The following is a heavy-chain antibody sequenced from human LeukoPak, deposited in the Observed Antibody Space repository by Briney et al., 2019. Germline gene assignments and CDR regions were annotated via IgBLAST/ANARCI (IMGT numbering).Heavy chain of an antibody. CDR2: IKPDGSVK. CDR3: ARDTGPLSFGDQ. D-gene: IGHD3-10*01. V-gene: IGHV3-7*04. J-gene: IGHJ4*02. Sequence: PVGSLRLSCAASGFTFSANWMTWVRQPPGRGLEWVANIKPDGSVKYYLDSVKGRFTISRDNAKNSLYLQMNSLRVEDTAVYYCARDTGPLSFGDQGGQGTLVTVSS. CDR1: GFTFSANW.